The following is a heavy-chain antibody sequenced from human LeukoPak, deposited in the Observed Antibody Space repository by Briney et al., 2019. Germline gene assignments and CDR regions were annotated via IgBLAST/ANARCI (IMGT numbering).Heavy chain of an antibody. Sequence: PGGFLRLSCAASGFTFSSYAMPWVRQAPGKGLEWVAVISYDGSNKYYADSVKGRFTISRDNSKNTLYLQMNSLRAEDTAVYYCARAQHRLYNWNYGNAFDIWGQGTMVTVSS. CDR3: ARAQHRLYNWNYGNAFDI. D-gene: IGHD1-7*01. CDR2: ISYDGSNK. J-gene: IGHJ3*02. CDR1: GFTFSSYA. V-gene: IGHV3-30-3*01.